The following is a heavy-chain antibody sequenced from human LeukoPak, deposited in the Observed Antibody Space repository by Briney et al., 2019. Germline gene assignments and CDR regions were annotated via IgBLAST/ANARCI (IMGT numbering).Heavy chain of an antibody. CDR3: ATWAY. CDR1: AYSLSRYW. V-gene: IGHV3-7*01. J-gene: IGHJ4*02. Sequence: QPGGSLRLSCAASAYSLSRYWMSWVRQALGRGLEWVANINQDGSEKYYVDSVKGRFTISRDNAKNALYLQMNSLRAEDTAVYYCATWAYWGQGTLVTVSS. CDR2: INQDGSEK. D-gene: IGHD7-27*01.